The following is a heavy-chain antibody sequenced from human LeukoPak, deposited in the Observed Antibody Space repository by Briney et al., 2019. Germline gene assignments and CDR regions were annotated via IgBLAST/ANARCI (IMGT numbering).Heavy chain of an antibody. V-gene: IGHV1-18*01. CDR1: GYTFTTYN. CDR2: ISGYNGNT. D-gene: IGHD2-2*01. CDR3: ARLQLRHCSRTSCANEFDY. Sequence: ASVKVSCKASGYTFTTYNINWVRQAPGQGLEWMGWISGYNGNTNYAQKLQGRVTMTTDTSTSTAYMELRSLKSDDTAVYYCARLQLRHCSRTSCANEFDYWGQGTLVTVSS. J-gene: IGHJ4*02.